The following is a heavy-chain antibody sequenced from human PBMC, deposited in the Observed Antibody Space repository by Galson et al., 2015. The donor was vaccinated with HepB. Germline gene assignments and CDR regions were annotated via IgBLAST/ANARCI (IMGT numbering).Heavy chain of an antibody. V-gene: IGHV3-48*04. CDR2: ISSSSTTI. CDR3: VSLRGYALKPLDY. J-gene: IGHJ4*02. D-gene: IGHD3-22*01. CDR1: TFIFSTYS. Sequence: SLRLSCAASTFIFSTYSMNWVRQAPGKGLEWVSYISSSSTTIYYADSVKGRFTISRDNAKNSLYLQMNSLRAEDTAVYYCVSLRGYALKPLDYWGQGTLVTVSS.